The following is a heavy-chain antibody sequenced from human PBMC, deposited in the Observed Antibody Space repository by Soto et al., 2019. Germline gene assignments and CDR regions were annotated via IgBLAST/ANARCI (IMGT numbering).Heavy chain of an antibody. J-gene: IGHJ4*02. CDR1: GYSISSGYY. D-gene: IGHD1-26*01. V-gene: IGHV4-38-2*01. Sequence: SETLSLTCAVSGYSISSGYYWGWIRHPPGKGLELIGSTYHSGSTYYNPSLKSRVTISVDTSKNQFSLKLSSVTAADTAVYYCSRGLVGGRYHYFDYWGQGTLVTFSS. CDR3: SRGLVGGRYHYFDY. CDR2: TYHSGST.